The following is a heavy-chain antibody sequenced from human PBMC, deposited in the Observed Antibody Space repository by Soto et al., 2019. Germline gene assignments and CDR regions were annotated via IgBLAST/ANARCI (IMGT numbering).Heavy chain of an antibody. D-gene: IGHD5-18*01. V-gene: IGHV3-33*01. CDR2: IWYDGSNK. CDR1: GFTFSSYG. CDR3: ARDAGDTAMVTGYFDY. J-gene: IGHJ4*02. Sequence: GGSLRLSCAASGFTFSSYGMHWVRQAPGKGLEWVAVIWYDGSNKYYADSVKGRFTISRDNSKNTLYLQMNSLRAEDTAVYYCARDAGDTAMVTGYFDYWGQGTLVTVSS.